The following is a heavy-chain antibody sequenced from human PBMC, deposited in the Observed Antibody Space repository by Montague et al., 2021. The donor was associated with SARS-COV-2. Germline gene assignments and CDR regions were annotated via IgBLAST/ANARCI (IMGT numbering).Heavy chain of an antibody. CDR1: VSWNSGPDW. D-gene: IGHD3-16*01. CDR2: FYYTGNA. CDR3: ARGGTYHYGMDV. J-gene: IGHJ6*02. Sequence: SETLSLTCSILVSWNSGPDWRSTRLHSRHERIAYAGFFYYTGNANYNPSLKSRVTIFIDKSKNHFSLQLSSVTAADTAVYYCARGGTYHYGMDVWGQGTTVAVSS. V-gene: IGHV4/OR15-8*02.